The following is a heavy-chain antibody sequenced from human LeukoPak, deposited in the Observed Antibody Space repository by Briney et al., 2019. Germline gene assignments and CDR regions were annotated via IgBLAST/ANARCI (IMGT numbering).Heavy chain of an antibody. J-gene: IGHJ4*02. D-gene: IGHD6-6*01. CDR2: IYPGDSDT. Sequence: GESLKISCKGSGYSFSTYWIGWVRQMPGKGLEWMGIIYPGDSDTRYSPSFQGQVTISDDKSISAAYLQWSSLKASDTAMYYCARRESIAARPYDYWGQGTLVTVSS. CDR1: GYSFSTYW. V-gene: IGHV5-51*01. CDR3: ARRESIAARPYDY.